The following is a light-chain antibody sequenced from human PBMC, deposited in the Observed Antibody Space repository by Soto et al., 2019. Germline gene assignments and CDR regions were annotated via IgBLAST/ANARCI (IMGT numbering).Light chain of an antibody. J-gene: IGLJ1*01. CDR1: SSDVVTYNL. V-gene: IGLV2-23*03. CDR3: YSFAGSTTFSYV. CDR2: EGT. Sequence: QLVLTQPASVSGSPGQSISISCTGTSSDVVTYNLVSWYQQHPGKAPTVLIYEGTKRPSGVSNRFSGSKSGNTASLTISGLQTEDEADYYCYSFAGSTTFSYVFGPGTKLTVL.